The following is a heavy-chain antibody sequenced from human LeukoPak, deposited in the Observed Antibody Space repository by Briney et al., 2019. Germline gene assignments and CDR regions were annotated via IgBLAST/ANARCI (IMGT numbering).Heavy chain of an antibody. CDR2: ISASGGMS. D-gene: IGHD3-22*01. CDR3: VKDTGMYSYDSSGFDN. Sequence: GGSLRLSCAASGLNFDTYTMSWVRQAPGKGLQWVSLISASGGMSYYTDSVKGRFTISRDSFRNTLHLKMNDLRAEDTAVYYCVKDTGMYSYDSSGFDNWGQGTLVTVSS. J-gene: IGHJ4*02. V-gene: IGHV3-23*01. CDR1: GLNFDTYT.